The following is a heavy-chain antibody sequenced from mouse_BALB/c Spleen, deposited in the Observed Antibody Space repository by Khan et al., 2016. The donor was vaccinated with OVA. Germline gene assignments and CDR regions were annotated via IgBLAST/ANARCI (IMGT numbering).Heavy chain of an antibody. CDR1: GFTFSRFG. CDR3: ARDSNFDY. V-gene: IGHV5-17*02. J-gene: IGHJ2*01. CDR2: ISSGSSTI. Sequence: EVQVVESGGGLVQPGGSRKLSCAASGFTFSRFGMHWVRQAPEKGLEWVAYISSGSSTIYYAHTVKGRFTISRDNPKNTLFLQMTSLRSEDTAMYYCARDSNFDYWGQGTTLTVSS.